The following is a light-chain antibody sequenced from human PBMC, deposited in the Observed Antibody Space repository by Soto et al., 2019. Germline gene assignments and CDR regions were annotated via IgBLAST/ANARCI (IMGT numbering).Light chain of an antibody. CDR3: HQYGSSPFT. Sequence: EFVLTQSPGTLSLSPGERATLSCRASQSVSSTYLAWYQQKPGQAPRLLIFHASTRATGIPDRFSGSGSGTDFTLTVSRLEPEDSAVYYCHQYGSSPFTFGPGTKVDIK. CDR1: QSVSSTY. J-gene: IGKJ3*01. V-gene: IGKV3-20*01. CDR2: HAS.